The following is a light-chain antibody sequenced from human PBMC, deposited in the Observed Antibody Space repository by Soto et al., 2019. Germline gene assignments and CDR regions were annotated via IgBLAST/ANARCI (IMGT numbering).Light chain of an antibody. CDR3: NSFTTTNTYV. V-gene: IGLV2-14*03. CDR2: DVS. Sequence: QSALTQPASVSGSPGQSITISSTGASSDVGGFDHVSWYQQHPGKVPRLLIYDVSSRPSGVSDRFSGSKSGNTASLTISGLQAEDEADYYCNSFTTTNTYVFGTGTKVTV. J-gene: IGLJ1*01. CDR1: SSDVGGFDH.